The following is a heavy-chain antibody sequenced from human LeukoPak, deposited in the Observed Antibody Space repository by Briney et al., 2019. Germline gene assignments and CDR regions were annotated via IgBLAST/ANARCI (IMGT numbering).Heavy chain of an antibody. CDR2: ISGSGGST. CDR3: ATTQGNYYDRNHAFDI. CDR1: GFTFSSYA. J-gene: IGHJ3*02. D-gene: IGHD1-14*01. V-gene: IGHV3-23*01. Sequence: GDSLRLSCAASGFTFSSYAMSWVRQAPGKGLEWVSAISGSGGSTYYADSVKGRFTISRDNSKNTLYLQMNSLRAEDTAVYYCATTQGNYYDRNHAFDIWGQGTMVTVSS.